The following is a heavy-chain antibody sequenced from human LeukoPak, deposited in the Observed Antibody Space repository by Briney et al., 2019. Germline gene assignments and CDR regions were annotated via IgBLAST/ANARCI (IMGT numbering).Heavy chain of an antibody. V-gene: IGHV3-7*01. J-gene: IGHJ4*02. Sequence: TGGSLRLSCAASGFTFTNNFMSWVRQVPGKGLEWVANIKQDGSEKYYVDSVKGRFTISRDNAKNSLYLQMNSLRAEDTAVYYCARDNLNWGMVRGFLVDFDYWGQGTLVTVSS. CDR2: IKQDGSEK. CDR1: GFTFTNNF. D-gene: IGHD3-10*01. CDR3: ARDNLNWGMVRGFLVDFDY.